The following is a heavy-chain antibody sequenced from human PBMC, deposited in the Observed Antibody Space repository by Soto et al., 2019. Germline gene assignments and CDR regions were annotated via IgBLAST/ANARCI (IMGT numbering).Heavy chain of an antibody. V-gene: IGHV1-69*12. D-gene: IGHD1-1*01. CDR1: GGTFRTSA. CDR3: ARDKDRLQLGGNYYFILDV. Sequence: QVQLVQSGAEVKKPGSSVKVSCKASGGTFRTSAISWVRQAPGQGLEWVGGIMTVCRRPKYAQNFQDRVTITADESTSTAYMELNSLKSADTAVYYCARDKDRLQLGGNYYFILDVWGQGTAVTVSS. J-gene: IGHJ6*02. CDR2: IMTVCRRP.